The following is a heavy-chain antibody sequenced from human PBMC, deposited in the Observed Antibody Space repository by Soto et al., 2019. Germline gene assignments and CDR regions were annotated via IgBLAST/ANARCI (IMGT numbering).Heavy chain of an antibody. Sequence: GGSLRLSCAASGFTFSSYGMHWVRQAPGKGLEWVAVISYDGSNKYYADSVKGRFTISRDNSKNTLYLQMNSLRAEDTAVYYCAKDYQRHSSGWWGLDYWGQGTLVTVSS. J-gene: IGHJ4*02. V-gene: IGHV3-30*18. CDR3: AKDYQRHSSGWWGLDY. CDR1: GFTFSSYG. D-gene: IGHD6-19*01. CDR2: ISYDGSNK.